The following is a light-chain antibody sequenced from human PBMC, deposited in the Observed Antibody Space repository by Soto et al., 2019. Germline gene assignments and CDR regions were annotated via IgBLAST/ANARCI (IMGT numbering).Light chain of an antibody. V-gene: IGLV1-47*01. CDR2: RNN. CDR1: SSNIGSNY. Sequence: SVLSQLPSASGTPGQRVTISCSGSSSNIGSNYVYWYQQLPETAPKLLIYRNNQRPSGVPDRFSGSKSGTSASLAISGLRSEDEAAYYCAGWDDSLSGQVFGTGTEVTVL. J-gene: IGLJ1*01. CDR3: AGWDDSLSGQV.